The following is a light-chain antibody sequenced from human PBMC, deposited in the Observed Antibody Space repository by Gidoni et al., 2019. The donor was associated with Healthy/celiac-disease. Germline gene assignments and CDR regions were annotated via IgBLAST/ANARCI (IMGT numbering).Light chain of an antibody. CDR3: QQYDNLQIT. V-gene: IGKV1-33*01. J-gene: IGKJ5*01. Sequence: DIQMTQSPSSLSASVGDRVTITCQASQDISNYLNWYQQKPGKAPKLLIYDAYILETGVPSRFSGSGSGTEFTFTISSLQPEDVATYYCQQYDNLQITFGQGTRLEIK. CDR1: QDISNY. CDR2: DAY.